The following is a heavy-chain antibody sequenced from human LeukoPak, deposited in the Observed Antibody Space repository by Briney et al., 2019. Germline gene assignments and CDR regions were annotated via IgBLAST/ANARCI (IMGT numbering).Heavy chain of an antibody. CDR2: IRSKAYGGTT. CDR3: TRGYDTSGWLFDY. V-gene: IGHV3-49*03. CDR1: GFTFGDYG. J-gene: IGHJ4*02. Sequence: GGSLRLSCTASGFTFGDYGMTWFRQAPGKGPEWVSHIRSKAYGGTTEYAASVKGIFTISRDDSKSIAYLQMSSLKTEDTAVYYCTRGYDTSGWLFDYWGQGTLVTVSS. D-gene: IGHD6-19*01.